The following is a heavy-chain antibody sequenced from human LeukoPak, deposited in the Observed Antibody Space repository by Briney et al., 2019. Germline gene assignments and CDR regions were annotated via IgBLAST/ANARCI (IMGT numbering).Heavy chain of an antibody. CDR2: IWYDGSNK. Sequence: GRSLRLSCAASGFTFSSYGMHWVRQAPGKGLEWVAVIWYDGSNKYYADSVKGRFTISRDNSKNTLYVQMDSLRAEDTAVYYCAKDRTDCSSTSCYLAFDIWGQGTMVTVSS. J-gene: IGHJ3*02. CDR3: AKDRTDCSSTSCYLAFDI. CDR1: GFTFSSYG. D-gene: IGHD2-2*01. V-gene: IGHV3-33*06.